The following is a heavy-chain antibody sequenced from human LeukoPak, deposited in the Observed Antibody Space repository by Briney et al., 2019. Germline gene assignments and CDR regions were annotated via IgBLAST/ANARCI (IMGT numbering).Heavy chain of an antibody. V-gene: IGHV3-23*01. CDR2: ISNNGVNR. Sequence: GGSLRLSCAASGFAFSSSAMSWVRQAPRKGLEWVSGISNNGVNRNYADSVKGRFTISRDNSKNTLYLQMNSLRAEDTAVYYCAKGEFGRGWPNWGQGTLVTVSS. D-gene: IGHD6-19*01. J-gene: IGHJ4*02. CDR1: GFAFSSSA. CDR3: AKGEFGRGWPN.